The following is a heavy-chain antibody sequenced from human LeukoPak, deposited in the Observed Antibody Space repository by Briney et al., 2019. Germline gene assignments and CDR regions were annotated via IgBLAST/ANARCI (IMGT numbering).Heavy chain of an antibody. V-gene: IGHV4-39*07. CDR1: GGSIISKSYY. CDR2: IYHSESV. CDR3: ARGGQLRHFELGGAFGI. Sequence: PSETLSLTCTVSGGSIISKSYYWGWVRQPPGKGLEWIGSIYHSESVYYNPSLKSRIAISMDTSNNQFSLNLNSLTAADTAVYYCARGGQLRHFELGGAFGIWGQGTIVTVSS. D-gene: IGHD3-9*01. J-gene: IGHJ3*02.